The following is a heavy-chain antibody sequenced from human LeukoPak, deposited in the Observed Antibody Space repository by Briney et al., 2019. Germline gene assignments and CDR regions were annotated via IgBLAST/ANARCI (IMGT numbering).Heavy chain of an antibody. J-gene: IGHJ4*02. D-gene: IGHD6-19*01. CDR3: TTGNEQWLGHDY. CDR1: GFTFSNAW. V-gene: IGHV3-15*01. CDR2: IKSKTDGGTT. Sequence: PGGSLRLSCEASGFTFSNAWMSWVRQAPGKGLEWVGCIKSKTDGGTTDYAAPVKGGFTISRDDSTNTQYLQMNSMKTEDTAVYYSTTGNEQWLGHDYWGQGTLVTVSS.